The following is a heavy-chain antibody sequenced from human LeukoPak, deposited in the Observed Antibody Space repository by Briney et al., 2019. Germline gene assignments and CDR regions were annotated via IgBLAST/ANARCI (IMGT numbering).Heavy chain of an antibody. D-gene: IGHD3-10*01. J-gene: IGHJ6*03. Sequence: GGSLRLSCAASGFSFNSFGMSWVRQTPGKGLEWVSSIHSRGDNTHYADSLEGRFTISRDTWKNTVYLQMNRLGVEDTATYYCARQILRGSYFYYLDVWGTGTPVTVSS. CDR3: ARQILRGSYFYYLDV. CDR2: IHSRGDNT. CDR1: GFSFNSFG. V-gene: IGHV3-23*01.